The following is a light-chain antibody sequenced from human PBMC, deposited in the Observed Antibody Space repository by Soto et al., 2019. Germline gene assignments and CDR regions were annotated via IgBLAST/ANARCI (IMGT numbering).Light chain of an antibody. Sequence: EIVLAQSPGPLSLSPGERATLSCRSSQSVNSNYLAWYQQRPGQAPRLLIYGASNRATGIPGRFSGSGSGTDFTLTITRLEPEDFAVYYCQRYETSSLTFGGGTKVDIK. V-gene: IGKV3-20*01. CDR1: QSVNSNY. J-gene: IGKJ4*01. CDR2: GAS. CDR3: QRYETSSLT.